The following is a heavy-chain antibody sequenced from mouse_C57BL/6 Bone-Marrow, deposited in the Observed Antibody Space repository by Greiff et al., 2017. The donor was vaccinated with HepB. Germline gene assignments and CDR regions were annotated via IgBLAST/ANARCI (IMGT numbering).Heavy chain of an antibody. CDR1: GYTFTDYY. Sequence: EVQLQQSGPELVKPGASVKISCKASGYTFTDYYMNWVKQSHGKSLEWIGDINPNNGGTSYNQKFKGKATLTGDKSSSTAYMELRSLTSEDSAVYYCARGGYYVGYFDDWGQGTTLTVSS. V-gene: IGHV1-26*01. D-gene: IGHD2-3*01. J-gene: IGHJ2*01. CDR3: ARGGYYVGYFDD. CDR2: INPNNGGT.